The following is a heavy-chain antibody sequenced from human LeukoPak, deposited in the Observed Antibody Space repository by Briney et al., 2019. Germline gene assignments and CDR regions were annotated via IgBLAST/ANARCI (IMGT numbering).Heavy chain of an antibody. D-gene: IGHD4-11*01. J-gene: IGHJ6*03. V-gene: IGHV4-34*01. CDR3: ARGRYSNYYYYYYMDV. CDR1: GGSFSGYY. CDR2: INHSGST. Sequence: PSETLSLTCAVYGGSFSGYYWSWLRQPPGKGLEGIGEINHSGSTNYNPSLKSRVTISVDTSKNQFSLKLSSVTAADTAVYYCARGRYSNYYYYYYMDVWGKGTTVTVSS.